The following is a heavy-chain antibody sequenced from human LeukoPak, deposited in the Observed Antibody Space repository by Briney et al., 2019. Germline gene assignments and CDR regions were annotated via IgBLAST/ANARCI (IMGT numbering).Heavy chain of an antibody. V-gene: IGHV4-4*02. CDR3: ARFSQMTTVTTFDY. J-gene: IGHJ4*02. D-gene: IGHD4-17*01. Sequence: PSRTLSLTCAVSGGSISSSNWWSWVRQPPGKGLEWIGEIYHSGSTNYNPSLKSRVTISVDKSKNQFSLKLSSVTAADTAVYYCARFSQMTTVTTFDYWGQGTLVTVSS. CDR2: IYHSGST. CDR1: GGSISSSNW.